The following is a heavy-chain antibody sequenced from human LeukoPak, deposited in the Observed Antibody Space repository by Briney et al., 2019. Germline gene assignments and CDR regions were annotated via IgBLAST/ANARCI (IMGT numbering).Heavy chain of an antibody. J-gene: IGHJ4*02. CDR2: MDYSGTT. CDR1: GDSISSSGRFY. CDR3: ARDHYNKTWYKY. Sequence: PSETQSLTCSVSGDSISSSGRFYWGWLRQPPGKGLEWIGSMDYSGTTDYNPSLKSRVALSVDTSKDQFSLKLTSVTAADTALYYCARDHYNKTWYKYWGQRTLVTVSS. V-gene: IGHV4-39*02. D-gene: IGHD1-1*01.